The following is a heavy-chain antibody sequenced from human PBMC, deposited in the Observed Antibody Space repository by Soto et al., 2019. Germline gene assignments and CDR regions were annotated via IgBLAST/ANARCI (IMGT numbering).Heavy chain of an antibody. CDR3: ARGGGYGSAINYNIWFDP. CDR1: GGSISSGGYY. V-gene: IGHV4-31*03. CDR2: IYYSGST. Sequence: SETLSLTCTVSGGSISSGGYYWSWIRQHPGKGLEWIGYIYYSGSTNYKPSLKSRVTISVDTSKNQFSLKLSSVTAADTAVYYCARGGGYGSAINYNIWFDPWGQGTLVTVSS. J-gene: IGHJ5*02. D-gene: IGHD3-10*01.